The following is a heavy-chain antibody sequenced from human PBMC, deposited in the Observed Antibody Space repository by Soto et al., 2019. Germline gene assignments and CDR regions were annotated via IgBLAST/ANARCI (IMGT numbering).Heavy chain of an antibody. CDR1: GFTFSSYD. J-gene: IGHJ6*02. CDR3: ANNWDCSGGTCYSYYSYDVDV. V-gene: IGHV3-13*05. CDR2: IGTAGDP. Sequence: GGSLRLSCAASGFTFSSYDMHWGRQATGKGLEWVSAIGTAGDPYYPGSVKGRFTISRENAKNSLYLQMNSLRAGDTAVYYCANNWDCSGGTCYSYYSYDVDVWGQGTTVTVSS. D-gene: IGHD2-15*01.